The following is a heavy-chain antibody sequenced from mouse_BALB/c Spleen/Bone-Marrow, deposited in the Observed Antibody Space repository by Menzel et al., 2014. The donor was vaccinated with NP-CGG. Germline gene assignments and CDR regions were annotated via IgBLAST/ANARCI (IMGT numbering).Heavy chain of an antibody. D-gene: IGHD1-1*01. J-gene: IGHJ4*01. CDR1: GFSFTGHY. Sequence: VQLQQSGPDLVKPGASVKLSCKASGFSFTGHYMHWVKQSHGKSLEWIGRVNPNNGGTSYNQKFKGKAILTVDKSSSTAYMELRSLTTEDSAVYYCVKSPFYYASSLNYAMDYWGQGTTVTVSS. V-gene: IGHV1-26*01. CDR2: VNPNNGGT. CDR3: VKSPFYYASSLNYAMDY.